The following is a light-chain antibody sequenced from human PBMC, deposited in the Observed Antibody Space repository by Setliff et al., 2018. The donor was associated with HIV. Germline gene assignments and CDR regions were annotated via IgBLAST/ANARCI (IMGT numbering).Light chain of an antibody. Sequence: DIVLTQSPDSLTVSLGERAIINCKSSQSVLYGANNRNNLAWFQQRPGQPPKLLFDWASTRASGVPDRFSGGGSGTDFTLTISSLQAEDVAVYYCQQYFNTPQTFGQGTKVDIK. CDR3: QQYFNTPQT. J-gene: IGKJ1*01. CDR2: WAS. CDR1: QSVLYGANNRNN. V-gene: IGKV4-1*01.